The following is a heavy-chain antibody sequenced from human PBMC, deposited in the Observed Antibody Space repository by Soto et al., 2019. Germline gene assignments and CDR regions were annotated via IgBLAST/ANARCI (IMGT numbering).Heavy chain of an antibody. J-gene: IGHJ4*02. V-gene: IGHV1-3*01. CDR1: GYTFTSYA. CDR2: INAGNGNT. Sequence: ASLNVSCKASGYTFTSYAMHWLRQAPGQRLELMGWINAGNGNTKYSQKFQGRVTITRXXXXXXAXMXLXSXSSEXTAVYYCARGGRYTAVLDGWGEGGVVAVCS. D-gene: IGHD5-18*01. CDR3: ARGGRYTAVLDG.